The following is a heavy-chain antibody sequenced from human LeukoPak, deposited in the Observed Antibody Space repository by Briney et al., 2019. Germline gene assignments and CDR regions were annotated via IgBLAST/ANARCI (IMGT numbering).Heavy chain of an antibody. CDR1: GDIVSSNSVT. CDR2: TYYRSTWYN. J-gene: IGHJ5*02. V-gene: IGHV6-1*01. CDR3: AAYYSSSWPVGNWFDP. D-gene: IGHD6-13*01. Sequence: SQTLSLTCAISGDIVSSNSVTWNWIRQSPSRGLEWLGRTYYRSTWYNDYAVSVRGRITVNPDTSKNQFSLHLNSVTPEDTAVYYCAAYYSSSWPVGNWFDPWGQGTLVTVSS.